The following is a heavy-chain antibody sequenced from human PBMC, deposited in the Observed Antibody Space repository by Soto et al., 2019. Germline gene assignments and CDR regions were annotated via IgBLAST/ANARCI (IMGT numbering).Heavy chain of an antibody. D-gene: IGHD1-7*01. CDR1: GFSLRTNGVG. V-gene: IGHV2-5*01. CDR2: VYWNDDK. J-gene: IGHJ4*02. Sequence: SGPTLVNPTQTLTLTCTFSGFSLRTNGVGVGWIRQPPGKALEWLALVYWNDDKRYSPSLKSRLTITKGTSNNQVVLTMTNVDPVDTATYYCARRPAQGENYRLFDNWGQGTLVTVSS. CDR3: ARRPAQGENYRLFDN.